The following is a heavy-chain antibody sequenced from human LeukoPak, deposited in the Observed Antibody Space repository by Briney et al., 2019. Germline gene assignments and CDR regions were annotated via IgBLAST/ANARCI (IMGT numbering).Heavy chain of an antibody. D-gene: IGHD5-18*01. J-gene: IGHJ6*03. V-gene: IGHV4-34*01. Sequence: SETLSLTCAVYGGSFSGYYWSCIRQPPGKGLEWIGEINHSGSTNYNPSLKSRVTISVETSKTQFSLKLSSVTAADTAVYYCARAIYSYGYYYYYYMDVWGKGTTVTVSS. CDR1: GGSFSGYY. CDR3: ARAIYSYGYYYYYYMDV. CDR2: INHSGST.